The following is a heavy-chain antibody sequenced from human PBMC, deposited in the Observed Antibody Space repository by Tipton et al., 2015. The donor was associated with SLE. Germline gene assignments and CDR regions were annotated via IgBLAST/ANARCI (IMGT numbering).Heavy chain of an antibody. J-gene: IGHJ4*02. V-gene: IGHV3-7*01. CDR1: GFTFSSYW. Sequence: SLRLSCAVSGFTFSSYWMTWVRQAPGKGLEWVANIKQDGSETYYVDSVKGRFTISRDNAKNSLFLQMNSLRAEDTATYFCARGPMTLMVVVTLDYWGQGTLVTVSS. CDR2: IKQDGSET. D-gene: IGHD3-22*01. CDR3: ARGPMTLMVVVTLDY.